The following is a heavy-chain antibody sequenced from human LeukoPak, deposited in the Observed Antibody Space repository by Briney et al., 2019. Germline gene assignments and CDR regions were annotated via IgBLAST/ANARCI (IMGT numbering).Heavy chain of an antibody. D-gene: IGHD6-13*01. CDR2: IYYSGST. Sequence: SETLSLTCTVSGGSISSSSYYWGWIRQPPGKGLEWIGSIYYSGSTYYNPSLKSRVTISVDTSKDQFSLKLSSVTAADTAVYYCAGIAKKGIAAAGTAGYYYYYYMDVWGKGTTVTISS. V-gene: IGHV4-39*01. CDR1: GGSISSSSYY. J-gene: IGHJ6*03. CDR3: AGIAKKGIAAAGTAGYYYYYYMDV.